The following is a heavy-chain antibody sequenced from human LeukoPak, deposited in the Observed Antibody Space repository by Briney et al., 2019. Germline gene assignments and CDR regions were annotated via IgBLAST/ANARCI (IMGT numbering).Heavy chain of an antibody. CDR1: GGTFSSYA. Sequence: ASVKVSCKASGGTFSSYAISWVRQAPGQGLEWMGWISSYNGNTNYAQKLQGRVTMTTDTSTSTAYMELRSLRSDDTAVYYCARWAQPYHYYYMDVWGEGTTVTISS. V-gene: IGHV1-18*01. CDR2: ISSYNGNT. J-gene: IGHJ6*03. CDR3: ARWAQPYHYYYMDV.